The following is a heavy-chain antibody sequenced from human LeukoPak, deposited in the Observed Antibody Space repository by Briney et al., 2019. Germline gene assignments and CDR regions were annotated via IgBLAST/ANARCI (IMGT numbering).Heavy chain of an antibody. Sequence: PSETLSLTCTVSAYSISSGYYWGWIRQPPGKGLEWIGSIYHSGSTNYNPSLKSRVTISVDTSKNKFSLKLSSVTAADTAVYYCASFPGYDILTGYYNWGQGTLVTVSS. CDR3: ASFPGYDILTGYYN. CDR2: IYHSGST. D-gene: IGHD3-9*01. V-gene: IGHV4-38-2*02. J-gene: IGHJ4*02. CDR1: AYSISSGYY.